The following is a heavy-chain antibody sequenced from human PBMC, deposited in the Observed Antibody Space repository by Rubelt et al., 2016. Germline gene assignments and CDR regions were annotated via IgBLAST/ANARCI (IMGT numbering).Heavy chain of an antibody. CDR3: AKQGLLVAAATNWFDP. CDR2: IGTAGDT. V-gene: IGHV3-13*01. Sequence: GLEWVSSIGTAGDTHYADSVKGRVTISRENAKNSLYLQMNSLRAGDTAVYYCAKQGLLVAAATNWFDPWGQGTLVTVSS. D-gene: IGHD6-13*01. J-gene: IGHJ5*02.